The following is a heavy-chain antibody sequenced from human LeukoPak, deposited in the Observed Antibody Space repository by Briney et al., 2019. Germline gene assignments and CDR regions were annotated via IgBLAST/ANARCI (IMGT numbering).Heavy chain of an antibody. CDR3: AKRGGWFGFYYYYMDV. V-gene: IGHV3-23*01. CDR2: ISGSGGST. Sequence: PGGSLRLSCAASGFTFSSYGMSWVRQAPGKGLEWVSAISGSGGSTYYADSVKGRFTISRDNSKNTLYLQMNSLRAEDTAVYYCAKRGGWFGFYYYYMDVWGKGTTVTISS. CDR1: GFTFSSYG. J-gene: IGHJ6*03. D-gene: IGHD3-10*01.